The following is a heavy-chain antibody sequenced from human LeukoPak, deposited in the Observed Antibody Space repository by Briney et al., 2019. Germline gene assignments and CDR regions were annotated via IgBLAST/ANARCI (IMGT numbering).Heavy chain of an antibody. V-gene: IGHV1-69*04. CDR3: ARDFLESDIVATIGIKPAVVGRRVYGMDV. J-gene: IGHJ6*02. Sequence: GASVKVSCKASGGTFSSYAISWVRQAPGQGLEWMGRIIPILGIANYAQKFQGRVTITADKSTSTAYMELSSLRSEDTAVYYCARDFLESDIVATIGIKPAVVGRRVYGMDVWGQGTTVTVSS. D-gene: IGHD5-12*01. CDR2: IIPILGIA. CDR1: GGTFSSYA.